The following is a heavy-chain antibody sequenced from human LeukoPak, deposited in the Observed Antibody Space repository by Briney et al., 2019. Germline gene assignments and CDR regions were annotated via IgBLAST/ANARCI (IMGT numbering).Heavy chain of an antibody. D-gene: IGHD7-27*01. V-gene: IGHV3-21*01. Sequence: GGSLRLSWAASGFTFSRYSMNWVRQARGEGLEWVSSISSSSSYIYYADSVKGRFTISRDNAKNSLYLQMNSLRAEDTAVYYCARDGVPNWGFFDYWGQGTLVTVSS. J-gene: IGHJ4*02. CDR1: GFTFSRYS. CDR2: ISSSSSYI. CDR3: ARDGVPNWGFFDY.